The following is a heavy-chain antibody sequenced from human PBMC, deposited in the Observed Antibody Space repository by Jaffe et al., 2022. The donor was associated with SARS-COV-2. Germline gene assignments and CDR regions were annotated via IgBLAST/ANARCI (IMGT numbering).Heavy chain of an antibody. CDR1: GYTFVSSD. Sequence: QVQLVQSGAEVKKPGASVKVSCKASGYTFVSSDINWVRQATGQGLEWMGWMNPNSGNTGYAQKFQDRVTMTRITSINTAYMELSGLESEDTAVYYCATTVTTGSAFDIWGQGTVVTVSS. CDR2: MNPNSGNT. J-gene: IGHJ3*02. V-gene: IGHV1-8*01. CDR3: ATTVTTGSAFDI. D-gene: IGHD4-17*01.